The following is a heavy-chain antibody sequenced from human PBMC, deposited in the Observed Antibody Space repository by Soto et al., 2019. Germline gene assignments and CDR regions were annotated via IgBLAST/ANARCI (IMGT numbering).Heavy chain of an antibody. CDR2: IYYSGST. CDR1: GCSMSSSSYY. CDR3: AKGELWFAY. J-gene: IGHJ4*02. D-gene: IGHD3-10*01. Sequence: XETLSLTCTVSGCSMSSSSYYWGWIRQPPGKGLEWIGSIYYSGSTYYNPSLKSRVTISVDTSKNQFSLKLSSVTAADTAVYYCAKGELWFAYWGQGTLVTVSS. V-gene: IGHV4-39*01.